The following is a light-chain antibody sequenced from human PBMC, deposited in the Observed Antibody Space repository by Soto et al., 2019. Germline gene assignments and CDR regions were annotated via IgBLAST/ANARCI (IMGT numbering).Light chain of an antibody. CDR3: QQYNDWRPT. J-gene: IGKJ4*01. Sequence: EIVMTQSPATLSVSPGERATLSCRASQNINNNLAWYQQKPVQVPRLLTYHASTRATGIPARFSGSGSGTELTLANTSAQTVDFAVYYCQQYNDWRPTLGGWTKVEIK. CDR1: QNINNN. CDR2: HAS. V-gene: IGKV3-15*01.